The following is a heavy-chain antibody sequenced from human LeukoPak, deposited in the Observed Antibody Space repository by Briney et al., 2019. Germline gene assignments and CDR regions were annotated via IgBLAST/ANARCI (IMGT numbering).Heavy chain of an antibody. CDR3: ARVRPYYYDTSSSYYFDY. J-gene: IGHJ4*02. Sequence: SETLSLTCTVSGSSIRSYDWSWIRQPPGKGLEWIGDIYYSGSTNYNPSVKSRVTISVDTSKKQFSLKLSSVTAADMAIYYCARVRPYYYDTSSSYYFDYWGQGTLVTVSS. CDR1: GSSIRSYD. CDR2: IYYSGST. D-gene: IGHD3-22*01. V-gene: IGHV4-59*01.